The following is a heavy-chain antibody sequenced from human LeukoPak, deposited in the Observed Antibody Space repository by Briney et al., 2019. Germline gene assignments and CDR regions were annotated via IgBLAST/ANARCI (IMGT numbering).Heavy chain of an antibody. Sequence: GGSLRLSCAASGFTFSSYGMHWVRQAPGKGLEWVAFIRYDGSNKYYADSVKGRFTISRDNAKNSLYLQMNSLRAEDTAVYYCARGSGITMIVGDAFDIWGQGTMVTVSS. CDR2: IRYDGSNK. CDR1: GFTFSSYG. J-gene: IGHJ3*02. CDR3: ARGSGITMIVGDAFDI. V-gene: IGHV3-30*02. D-gene: IGHD3-22*01.